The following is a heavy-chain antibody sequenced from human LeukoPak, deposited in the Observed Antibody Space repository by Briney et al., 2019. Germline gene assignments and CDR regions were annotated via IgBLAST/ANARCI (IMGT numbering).Heavy chain of an antibody. Sequence: ASVKVSCKASGYTFTSYGISWVRQAPGQGLEWMGWISAYNGNTNYAQKFQGRVTMTRDTSISTAYMELSRLRSDDTAVYYCARAGYCSSTSCYDVFDYWGQGTLVTVSS. V-gene: IGHV1-18*01. CDR1: GYTFTSYG. J-gene: IGHJ4*02. D-gene: IGHD2-2*01. CDR3: ARAGYCSSTSCYDVFDY. CDR2: ISAYNGNT.